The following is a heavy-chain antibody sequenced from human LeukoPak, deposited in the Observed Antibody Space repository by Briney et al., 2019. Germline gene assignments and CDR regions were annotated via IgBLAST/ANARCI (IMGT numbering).Heavy chain of an antibody. CDR2: IYTSGST. CDR3: ATGVYYYGSGSER. CDR1: SGSISSYY. V-gene: IGHV4-4*07. D-gene: IGHD3-10*01. J-gene: IGHJ4*02. Sequence: SETLSLTCTVSSGSISSYYWSWIRQPAGKGLEWIGRIYTSGSTNYNPSLKSRVTMSVDTSKNQFSLKLSSVTAADTAVYYCATGVYYYGSGSERWGQGTLVTVSS.